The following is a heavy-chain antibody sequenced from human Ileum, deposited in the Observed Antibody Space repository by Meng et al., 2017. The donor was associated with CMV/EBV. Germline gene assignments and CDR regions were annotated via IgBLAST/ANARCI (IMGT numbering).Heavy chain of an antibody. CDR3: ARGLDETGFDY. Sequence: SETLSLTCTVSGVSISSGGYYWNWIRQHPGKGLEWIGQIYFSGTTFYLPSLKGRLTLSVDTSKNQFSLNLSSVTAADTAMYYCARGLDETGFDYWGRGALVTVSS. CDR1: GVSISSGGYY. D-gene: IGHD1-1*01. CDR2: IYFSGTT. J-gene: IGHJ4*02. V-gene: IGHV4-31*03.